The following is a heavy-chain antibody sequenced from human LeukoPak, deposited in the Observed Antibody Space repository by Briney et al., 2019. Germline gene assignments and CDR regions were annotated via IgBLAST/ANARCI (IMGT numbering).Heavy chain of an antibody. D-gene: IGHD2-21*01. V-gene: IGHV3-64*01. CDR1: GFTFSSYA. J-gene: IGHJ4*02. CDR2: ISGNGGST. Sequence: HPGGSLILSCAASGFTFSSYAMHWVRQAPGKGLEFVSAISGNGGSTYYANSVKGRFTISRDNSKNTLFLHMGSLRAEDTAVYYCAREERGQAINYWGQGTLVTVSS. CDR3: AREERGQAINY.